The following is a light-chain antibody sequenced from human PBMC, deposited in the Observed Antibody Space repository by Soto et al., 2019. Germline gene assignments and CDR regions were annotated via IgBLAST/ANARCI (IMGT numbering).Light chain of an antibody. Sequence: DIQMTQSPSSLSASVGDRVTVSCRASQRITRDLNWYQQKPGKAPRLLIYGASRLQSGVPSRFSAGGSGTDFTLTISSLQPEDFATYYCQQSYSTLGTWTFGQGTKVEIK. V-gene: IGKV1-39*01. CDR3: QQSYSTLGTWT. CDR1: QRITRD. J-gene: IGKJ1*01. CDR2: GAS.